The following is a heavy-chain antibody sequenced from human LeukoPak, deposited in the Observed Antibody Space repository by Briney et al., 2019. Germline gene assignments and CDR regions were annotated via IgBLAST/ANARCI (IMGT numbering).Heavy chain of an antibody. CDR3: ARDADGYLDY. J-gene: IGHJ4*02. V-gene: IGHV4-59*01. CDR2: IYYSGST. D-gene: IGHD3-22*01. Sequence: SETLSLTCTVSGGSISSYYWSWIRQPPGKGLEWIGYIYYSGSTNYNPSLKSRVTISVDTSKNQFSLKLSSVTAADTAVYYCARDADGYLDYWGQGTLVTVSS. CDR1: GGSISSYY.